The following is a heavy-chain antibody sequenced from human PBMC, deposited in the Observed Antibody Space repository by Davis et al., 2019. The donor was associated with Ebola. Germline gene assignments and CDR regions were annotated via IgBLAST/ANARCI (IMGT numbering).Heavy chain of an antibody. CDR2: ISYDGSNK. CDR3: ARVVGQQDWYFDL. CDR1: GFTFSSYG. Sequence: GGSLRLSCAASGFTFSSYGMHWVRQAPGKGLEWVAVISYDGSNKYYADSVKGRFTISRDNSKNTLYLQMNSLRAEDTAVYYCARVVGQQDWYFDLWGPGTLVTVSS. V-gene: IGHV3-30*03. D-gene: IGHD6-13*01. J-gene: IGHJ2*01.